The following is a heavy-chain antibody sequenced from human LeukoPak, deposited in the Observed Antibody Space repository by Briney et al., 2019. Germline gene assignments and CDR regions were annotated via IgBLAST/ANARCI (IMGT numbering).Heavy chain of an antibody. CDR1: GFTFSSYR. V-gene: IGHV3-21*01. D-gene: IGHD3-10*01. CDR2: ISSSSSYI. J-gene: IGHJ6*02. CDR3: ARAGYYGSGSYIYYYGMDV. Sequence: PGGSLRLSCAASGFTFSSYRMNWVRQALGKGLEWVSSISSSSSYIYYADSVKGRFTISRDNAKNSLYLQMNSLRAEDTAVYYCARAGYYGSGSYIYYYGMDVWGQGTTVTVSS.